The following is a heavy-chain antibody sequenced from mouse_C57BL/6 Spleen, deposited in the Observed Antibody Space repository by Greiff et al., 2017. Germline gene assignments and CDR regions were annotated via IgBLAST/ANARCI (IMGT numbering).Heavy chain of an antibody. J-gene: IGHJ2*01. D-gene: IGHD1-1*01. V-gene: IGHV5-16*01. CDR1: GFTFSDYY. Sequence: EVKLMESEGGLVQPGSSMKLSCTASGFTFSDYYMAWVRQVPEKGLEWVANINYDGSSTYYLDSLKSRFIISRDNAKNILYLQMSSLKSEDTATYYCARDGYYGSSCYFDYWGQGTTLTVSS. CDR3: ARDGYYGSSCYFDY. CDR2: INYDGSST.